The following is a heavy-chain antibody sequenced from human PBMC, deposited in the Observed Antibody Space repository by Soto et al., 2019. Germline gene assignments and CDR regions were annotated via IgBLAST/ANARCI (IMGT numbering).Heavy chain of an antibody. D-gene: IGHD6-19*01. J-gene: IGHJ1*01. V-gene: IGHV3-23*01. CDR1: GFTFSSQA. CDR3: AKSFSGWNTFQQ. Sequence: GGSLRLSCAASGFTFSSQAMSWVRQAPGKGLEWVSGISGSGDSTYYADSVKGRFTISRDNSKNTLYLQMSSLGAEDTAVYYCAKSFSGWNTFQQWGQGTLVTVSS. CDR2: ISGSGDST.